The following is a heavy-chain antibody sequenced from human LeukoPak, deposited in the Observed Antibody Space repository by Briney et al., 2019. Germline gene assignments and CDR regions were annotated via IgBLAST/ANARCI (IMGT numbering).Heavy chain of an antibody. Sequence: SGTLSLTCAVSGGSISRRTNWWSWVRQPPGKGLEWIGEIYHSGGTNYNPSLKSRITVSVDKSQNQFSLKVDSLTAADTAVYYCVANGYYCLDVWGKGTTVTVSS. CDR3: VANGYYCLDV. V-gene: IGHV4-4*02. J-gene: IGHJ6*03. CDR2: IYHSGGT. CDR1: GGSISRRTNW. D-gene: IGHD2-8*01.